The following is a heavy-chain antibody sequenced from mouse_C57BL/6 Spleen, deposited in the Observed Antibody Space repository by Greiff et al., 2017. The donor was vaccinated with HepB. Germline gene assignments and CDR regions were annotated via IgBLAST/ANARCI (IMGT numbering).Heavy chain of an antibody. J-gene: IGHJ3*01. V-gene: IGHV7-1*01. D-gene: IGHD2-5*01. CDR1: GFTFSDFY. CDR3: ARSAYYSNWFAY. Sequence: EVKLMESGGGLVQSGRSLGLSCATSGFTFSDFYMEWVRQAPGKGLEWIAASRNKANDYTTEYSASVKGRFIVSRDTSQSILYLQMNALRAEDTAIYYCARSAYYSNWFAYWGQGTLVTVSA. CDR2: SRNKANDYTT.